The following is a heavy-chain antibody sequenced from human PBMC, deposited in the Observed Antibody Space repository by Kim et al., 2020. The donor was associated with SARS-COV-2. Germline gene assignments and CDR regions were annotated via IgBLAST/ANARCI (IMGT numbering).Heavy chain of an antibody. Sequence: GGSLRLSCAASGFTFSSYSMNWVRQAPGKGLEWVSYISSSSSTIYYADSVKGRFTISRDNAKNSLYLQMNSLRAEDTAVYYCARGYSSSWYRGSGYYGMDVWGQGTTVTVSS. CDR3: ARGYSSSWYRGSGYYGMDV. D-gene: IGHD6-13*01. CDR2: ISSSSSTI. V-gene: IGHV3-48*04. CDR1: GFTFSSYS. J-gene: IGHJ6*02.